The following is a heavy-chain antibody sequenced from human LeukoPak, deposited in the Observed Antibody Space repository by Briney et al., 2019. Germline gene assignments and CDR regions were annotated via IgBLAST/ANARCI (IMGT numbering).Heavy chain of an antibody. Sequence: GGSLRLSCAASEFTFSSYGMHWVRQAPGKGLEWVAFIRYDGNNKYYADSVKGRFTISRDNSKNSLYLQMNSLRAEDTAVYYCASGSKTHPFDYWGQGTLVTVSS. D-gene: IGHD1-26*01. V-gene: IGHV3-30*02. CDR1: EFTFSSYG. J-gene: IGHJ4*02. CDR3: ASGSKTHPFDY. CDR2: IRYDGNNK.